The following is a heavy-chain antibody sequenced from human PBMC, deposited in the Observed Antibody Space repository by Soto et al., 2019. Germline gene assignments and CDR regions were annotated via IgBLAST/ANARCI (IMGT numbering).Heavy chain of an antibody. J-gene: IGHJ3*02. D-gene: IGHD3-10*01. CDR3: AREHPGGRGACDI. CDR2: IYYSGST. CDR1: GGSISSGDYY. V-gene: IGHV4-30-4*01. Sequence: SETLSLTCTVSGGSISSGDYYWSWIRQPPGKGLEWIGYIYYSGSTYYNPSLNSRVTISLDTSKNQFSLKLSSVTAADTAVYYCAREHPGGRGACDIWGQGTM.